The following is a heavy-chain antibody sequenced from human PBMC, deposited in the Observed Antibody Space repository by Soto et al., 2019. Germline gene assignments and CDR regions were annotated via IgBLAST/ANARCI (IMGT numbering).Heavy chain of an antibody. D-gene: IGHD3-22*01. CDR1: GYSFTSYW. CDR2: IYPGDSDT. V-gene: IGHV5-51*01. Sequence: GESLKISCKVSGYSFTSYWIGGVRQMPGKGLESMGIIYPGDSDTRYSPSFQGQVTISADKSISTAYLQWSSLKASDTAMYYCARQAYYYDSSGYYGLDDAFDIWGQGTMVTVSS. CDR3: ARQAYYYDSSGYYGLDDAFDI. J-gene: IGHJ3*02.